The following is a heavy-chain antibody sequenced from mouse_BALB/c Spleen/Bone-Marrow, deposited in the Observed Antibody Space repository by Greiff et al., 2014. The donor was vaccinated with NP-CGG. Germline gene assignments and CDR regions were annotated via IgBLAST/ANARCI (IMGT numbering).Heavy chain of an antibody. Sequence: VQLQQSGAGLVKPGASVKLSCTASGFNIKDTYMHWVKQRPEQGLEWIGRIDPANGNTKYDPKFQGKATITADTSSNTAYLQLSSLTSEDTAVYYCARGYYDYDLDYWGQGTTLTVSS. V-gene: IGHV14-3*02. D-gene: IGHD2-4*01. CDR3: ARGYYDYDLDY. CDR2: IDPANGNT. J-gene: IGHJ2*01. CDR1: GFNIKDTY.